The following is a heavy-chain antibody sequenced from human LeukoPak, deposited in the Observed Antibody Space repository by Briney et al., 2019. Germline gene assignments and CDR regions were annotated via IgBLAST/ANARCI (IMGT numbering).Heavy chain of an antibody. CDR2: IRSKAYGGTT. V-gene: IGHV3-49*04. J-gene: IGHJ4*02. CDR3: TRGDYAVDY. D-gene: IGHD4/OR15-4a*01. CDR1: GLTFGDYA. Sequence: GGSLRLSCTASGLTFGDYAMSWVRQAPGKGLEWVGLIRSKAYGGTTEYAASVKGRFTISRDDSKSIAYLQMNSLKTEDTAVYYCTRGDYAVDYWGQGTLVPVSS.